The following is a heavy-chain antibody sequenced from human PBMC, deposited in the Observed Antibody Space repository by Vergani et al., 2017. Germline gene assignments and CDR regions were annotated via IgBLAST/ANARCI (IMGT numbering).Heavy chain of an antibody. D-gene: IGHD3-22*01. J-gene: IGHJ3*02. CDR2: MNPNSGGT. Sequence: QVQLVQSGAEVKKPGASVKVSCKASGYTFTSYDINWVRQATGQGLEWMGWMNPNSGGTNYAQRFQGRVTMTRDTSISTAYMELSSLRSEDTAVYYCARYTSSGDWGGGDAFDIWGQGTMVTVSS. CDR1: GYTFTSYD. V-gene: IGHV1-8*01. CDR3: ARYTSSGDWGGGDAFDI.